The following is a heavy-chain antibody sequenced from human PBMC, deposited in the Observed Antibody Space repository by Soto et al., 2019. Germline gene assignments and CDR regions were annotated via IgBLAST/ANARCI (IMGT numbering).Heavy chain of an antibody. D-gene: IGHD1-7*01. CDR1: GGSFTSNNW. CDR3: ASRDPGTSVDY. V-gene: IGHV4-4*02. CDR2: IYRTGST. Sequence: QVQLQESGPGLVKPSGTLSLTCAVSGGSFTSNNWWTWVRQPPGQGLEWIGEIYRTGSTNYNPSLKIRVTISLYKSENQFSLKVTSLTAADTAVYYCASRDPGTSVDYWGQGTLVTVSS. J-gene: IGHJ4*02.